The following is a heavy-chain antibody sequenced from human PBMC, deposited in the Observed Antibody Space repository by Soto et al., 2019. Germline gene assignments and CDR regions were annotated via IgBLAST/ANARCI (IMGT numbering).Heavy chain of an antibody. J-gene: IGHJ5*01. CDR1: GFSFSTYN. D-gene: IGHD2-15*01. CDR3: ARDRCYDGTCYSASDS. CDR2: ISTTSFTI. V-gene: IGHV3-48*02. Sequence: VGSLRLSCAASGFSFSTYNMDWVRQAPGKGPEWIAYISTTSFTIYYADSVKGRFTISRDNDRNSLYLEMNSLRDEDTAVYYCARDRCYDGTCYSASDSWGQGTLVTVPQ.